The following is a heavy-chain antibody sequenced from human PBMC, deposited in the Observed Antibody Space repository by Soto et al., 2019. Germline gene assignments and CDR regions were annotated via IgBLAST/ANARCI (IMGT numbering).Heavy chain of an antibody. CDR2: ISYDGSNK. CDR1: GFTFSSYA. Sequence: GGSLRLSCAASGFTFSSYAMHWVRQAPGKGLEWVAVISYDGSNKYYADSVKGRFTISRDHSKNTLYLQMNSLRAEDTAVYYCAGGRGRAVARTAFDIWGQGTMVTVSS. J-gene: IGHJ3*02. D-gene: IGHD6-19*01. CDR3: AGGRGRAVARTAFDI. V-gene: IGHV3-30-3*01.